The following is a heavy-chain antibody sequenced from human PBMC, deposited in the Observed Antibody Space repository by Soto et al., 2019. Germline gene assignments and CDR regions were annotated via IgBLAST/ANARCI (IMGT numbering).Heavy chain of an antibody. V-gene: IGHV3-11*01. CDR1: GFTFSGYY. D-gene: IGHD3-22*01. CDR2: ISSSGSTI. Sequence: PGGSLRLSCAASGFTFSGYYMSWMRHAPGKGLEWVSYISSSGSTIYYADSVKGRFTISRDNAKNSLYLQMNSLRAEDTAVYYCARCYYDSSGYSIDAFDIWGQGTMVTVSS. J-gene: IGHJ3*02. CDR3: ARCYYDSSGYSIDAFDI.